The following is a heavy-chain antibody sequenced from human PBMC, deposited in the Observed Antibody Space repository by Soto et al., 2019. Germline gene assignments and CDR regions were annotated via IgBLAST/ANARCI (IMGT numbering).Heavy chain of an antibody. J-gene: IGHJ4*02. D-gene: IGHD5-12*01. CDR2: INAGNGNT. V-gene: IGHV1-3*01. CDR1: GYTFTSYA. CDR3: ARNRGIVATNPDY. Sequence: ASVKVSCKASGYTFTSYAMHWARQAPGQRLEWMGWINAGNGNTKYSQKFQGRVTITRDTSASTAYIELRSLRSDDTAVYYCARNRGIVATNPDYWGQGTLVTVSS.